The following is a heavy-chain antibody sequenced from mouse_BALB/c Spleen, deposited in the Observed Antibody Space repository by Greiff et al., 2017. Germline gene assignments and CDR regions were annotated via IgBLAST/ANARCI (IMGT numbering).Heavy chain of an antibody. D-gene: IGHD1-1*01. Sequence: EVKLMESGGGLVKPGGSLKLSCAASGFTFSSYAMSWVRQTPEKRLEWVATISSGGSYTYYPDSVKGRFTISRDNAKNTLYLQMSSLRSEDTAMYYCARHIISNYFDYWGQGTTLTVSS. CDR3: ARHIISNYFDY. CDR1: GFTFSSYA. V-gene: IGHV5-9-3*01. CDR2: ISSGGSYT. J-gene: IGHJ2*01.